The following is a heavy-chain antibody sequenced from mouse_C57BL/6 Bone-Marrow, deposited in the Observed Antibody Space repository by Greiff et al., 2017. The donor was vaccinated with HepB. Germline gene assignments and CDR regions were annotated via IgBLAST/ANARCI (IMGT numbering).Heavy chain of an antibody. J-gene: IGHJ1*03. V-gene: IGHV5-15*01. CDR2: ISNLAYSI. CDR1: GFTFSDYG. Sequence: DVMLVESGGGLVQPGGSLKLSCAASGFTFSDYGMAWVRQAPRKGPEWVAFISNLAYSIYYADTVTGRFTISRENAKNTLYLEMSSLRSEDTAMYYCARHPAGDFDVWGTGTTVTVSS. CDR3: ARHPAGDFDV.